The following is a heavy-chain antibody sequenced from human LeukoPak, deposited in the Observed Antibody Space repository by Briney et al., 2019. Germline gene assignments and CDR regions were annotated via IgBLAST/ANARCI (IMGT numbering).Heavy chain of an antibody. V-gene: IGHV4-34*01. J-gene: IGHJ6*03. CDR3: ARLVTEYGDYATYYYYYMDV. CDR1: SESFSSYF. D-gene: IGHD4-17*01. CDR2: INYSGST. Sequence: SETLSLTCAIYSESFSSYFWSWICHPPGKGLEWVGEINYSGSTNYNPSLKSRVTISVDTSKTQFSLKLSSVTAADTAVYYCARLVTEYGDYATYYYYYMDVWGKGTTVTISS.